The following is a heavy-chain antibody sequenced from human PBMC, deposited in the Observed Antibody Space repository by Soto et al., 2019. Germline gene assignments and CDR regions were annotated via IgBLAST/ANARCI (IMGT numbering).Heavy chain of an antibody. CDR1: VCTFTSYY. D-gene: IGHD2-15*01. V-gene: IGHV1-46*01. Sequence: ASSKVSCKASVCTFTSYYMHWVRQAPREGLEWMGMNKPNGGSTSYAQKLLGRVTMTRDTTPSTDYIELSSKRSEETYVSYCARDPPGACSGGSCYSARGAFDIWGQGTMVTDSS. CDR3: ARDPPGACSGGSCYSARGAFDI. CDR2: NKPNGGST. J-gene: IGHJ3*02.